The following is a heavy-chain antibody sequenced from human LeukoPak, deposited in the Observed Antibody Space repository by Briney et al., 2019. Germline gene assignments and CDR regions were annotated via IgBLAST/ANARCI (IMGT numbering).Heavy chain of an antibody. CDR3: ARDRILEWLLYYYYYMDV. CDR2: RKQDGSEK. D-gene: IGHD3-3*01. V-gene: IGHV3-7*01. J-gene: IGHJ6*03. CDR1: GFTFSSYW. Sequence: GGSLRLSCAASGFTFSSYWMSWVRQAPGKGLEWVANRKQDGSEKYYVDSVKGRFTISRDNAKNSLYLQMNSLRAEDTAVYYCARDRILEWLLYYYYYMDVWGKGTTVTVSS.